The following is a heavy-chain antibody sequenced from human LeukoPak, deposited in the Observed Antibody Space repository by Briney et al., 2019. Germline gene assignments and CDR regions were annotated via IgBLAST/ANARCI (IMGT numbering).Heavy chain of an antibody. D-gene: IGHD5-24*01. Sequence: GGSLRLSCAASGFTFSSYAMSWVRQAPGKGLEWVSAISGSGGSTYYADSVKGRFTISRDNSKNTLYLQMNSLRAEDTAVYYCAKVGXLQGXLYAFDXWGQGTMVTXSS. V-gene: IGHV3-23*01. J-gene: IGHJ3*02. CDR3: AKVGXLQGXLYAFDX. CDR1: GFTFSSYA. CDR2: ISGSGGST.